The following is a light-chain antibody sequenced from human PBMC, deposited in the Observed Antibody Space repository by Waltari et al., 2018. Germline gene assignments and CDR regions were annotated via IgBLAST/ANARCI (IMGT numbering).Light chain of an antibody. CDR1: QSISTY. CDR3: QQTYTSPPT. J-gene: IGKJ1*01. Sequence: DIQMTQSPSSLSASVGDRVTITCRASQSISTYLNWYQQQSGTSPNLLIYAASSLQSGVPSRFGGSGSGTDFTLTISSLQPEDFATYYCQQTYTSPPTFGQGTKMEIK. CDR2: AAS. V-gene: IGKV1-39*01.